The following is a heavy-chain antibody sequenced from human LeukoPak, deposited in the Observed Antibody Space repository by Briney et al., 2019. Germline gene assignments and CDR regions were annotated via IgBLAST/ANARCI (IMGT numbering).Heavy chain of an antibody. D-gene: IGHD6-19*01. CDR1: GFTFRIYE. J-gene: IGHJ4*01. Sequence: TGGSLRLSCAASGFTFRIYEMNWVRQAPGKGLEWVSYIGTITSSTYYADSVKGRFTDSRDDAKSSLYLQMSSLRAEDTAVYYCARNVYDLRGQWLVPGFDSWGHGTQVTVSS. CDR2: IGTITSST. CDR3: ARNVYDLRGQWLVPGFDS. V-gene: IGHV3-48*03.